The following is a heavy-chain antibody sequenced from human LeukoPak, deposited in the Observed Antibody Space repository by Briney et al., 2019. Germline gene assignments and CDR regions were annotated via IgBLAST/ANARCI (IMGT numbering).Heavy chain of an antibody. CDR2: IYYSGST. Sequence: SETLSLTCTVSGGSISSSSYYWGWIRQPPGKGLEWIGSIYYSGSTYYNPSLKSRVTISVDTSKNQFSLKLSSVAAADTAVYYCARVSQYDYYGSGSLDYWGQGTLVTVSS. J-gene: IGHJ4*02. CDR1: GGSISSSSYY. D-gene: IGHD3-10*01. CDR3: ARVSQYDYYGSGSLDY. V-gene: IGHV4-39*07.